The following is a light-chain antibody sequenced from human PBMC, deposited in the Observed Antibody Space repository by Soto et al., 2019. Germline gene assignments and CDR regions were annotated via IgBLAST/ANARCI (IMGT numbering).Light chain of an antibody. V-gene: IGLV2-14*03. J-gene: IGLJ2*01. CDR1: SSDVGDFNY. CDR3: SSYSSSPTHLV. Sequence: QSALTQPASVSGSPGGSVTISCTGSSSDVGDFNYVSWYQHLPGRAPKLIIYDVTNRPSGISYRFSASKSGRTASLTISGLQAEDEADYYCSSYSSSPTHLVFGGGTQLTVL. CDR2: DVT.